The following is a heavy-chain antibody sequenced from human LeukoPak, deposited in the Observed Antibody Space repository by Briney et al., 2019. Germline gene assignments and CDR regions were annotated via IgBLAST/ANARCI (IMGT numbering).Heavy chain of an antibody. CDR2: IIPILGIA. CDR3: ARGNPATCYSSCYAFDI. CDR1: GGTFSSYA. V-gene: IGHV1-69*04. Sequence: SVKVSCKASGGTFSSYAISWVRQAPGQGLEWMGRIIPILGIANYAQKFQGRVTITADKSTSTAYMELSSLRSEDTAVYYCARGNPATCYSSCYAFDIWGQGTMVTVSS. D-gene: IGHD6-13*01. J-gene: IGHJ3*02.